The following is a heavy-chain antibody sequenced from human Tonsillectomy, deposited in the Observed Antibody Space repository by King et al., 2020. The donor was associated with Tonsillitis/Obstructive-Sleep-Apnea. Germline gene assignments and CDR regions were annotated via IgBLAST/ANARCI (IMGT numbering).Heavy chain of an antibody. D-gene: IGHD2-2*01. CDR1: GFTFSSYA. CDR3: AKRTSPDWGIVVVPAGLFEDYYYYYYMDV. CDR2: ISGSGGST. Sequence: VQLVESGGGLVQPGGSLRLSCAASGFTFSSYAMSWVRQAPGKGLEWVSAISGSGGSTYYADSVKGRFTISRDNSKNTLYLQMNSLRAEDTAVYYCAKRTSPDWGIVVVPAGLFEDYYYYYYMDVWGKGTTVTVSS. V-gene: IGHV3-23*04. J-gene: IGHJ6*03.